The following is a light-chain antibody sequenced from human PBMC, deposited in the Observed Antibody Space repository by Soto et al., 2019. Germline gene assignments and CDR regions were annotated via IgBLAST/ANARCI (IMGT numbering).Light chain of an antibody. J-gene: IGKJ5*01. V-gene: IGKV1-12*01. Sequence: IQMTQSPSSLSASVVDRVTITCRASQGIINYLAWYQQKPGKAPKLLIYVASALHSGVPSRFSGSGSGTEFNLTISSLQPEDFATYYCQQANSFPITFGQGTRLEIK. CDR1: QGIINY. CDR3: QQANSFPIT. CDR2: VAS.